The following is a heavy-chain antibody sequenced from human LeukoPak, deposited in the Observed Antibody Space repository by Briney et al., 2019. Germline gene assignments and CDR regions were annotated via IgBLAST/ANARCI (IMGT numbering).Heavy chain of an antibody. CDR2: ISSSSSTI. CDR3: ARDEKGQDIVVVPAAIPFDY. D-gene: IGHD2-2*02. Sequence: GGSLRLSCAASGFTLSSYSMNWVRQAPGKGLEWVSYISSSSSTIYYADSVKGRFTISRDNAKNSLYLQMNSLRAEDTAVYYCARDEKGQDIVVVPAAIPFDYWGQGTLVTVSS. J-gene: IGHJ4*02. V-gene: IGHV3-48*04. CDR1: GFTLSSYS.